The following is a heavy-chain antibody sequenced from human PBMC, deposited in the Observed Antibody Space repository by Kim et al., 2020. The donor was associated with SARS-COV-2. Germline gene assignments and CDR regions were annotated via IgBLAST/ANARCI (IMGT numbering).Heavy chain of an antibody. D-gene: IGHD6-13*01. CDR1: GGSISSSSYY. V-gene: IGHV4-39*01. J-gene: IGHJ5*02. CDR2: IYYSGST. Sequence: SETLSLTCTVSGGSISSSSYYWGWIRQPPGKGLEWIGSIYYSGSTYYNPSLKSRVTISVDTSKNQFSLKLSSVTAADTAVYYCARHDSSRVNWFDPWGQGTLVTVSS. CDR3: ARHDSSRVNWFDP.